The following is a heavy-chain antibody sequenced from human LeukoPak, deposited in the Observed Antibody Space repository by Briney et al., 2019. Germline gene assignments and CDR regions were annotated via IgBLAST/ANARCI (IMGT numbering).Heavy chain of an antibody. D-gene: IGHD2-8*01. CDR1: GFTFSSYG. V-gene: IGHV3-30*02. Sequence: SGGSLRLSCAASGFTFSSYGMHWVRQAPGKGLEWVAYIQYDGSNEQYADSVKGRFSLSRDSSKNILYLQMHSVRAENTPVYYCGKDSCSNGIGCYYYYMDVCGKGTTFTMSS. J-gene: IGHJ6*03. CDR2: IQYDGSNE. CDR3: GKDSCSNGIGCYYYYMDV.